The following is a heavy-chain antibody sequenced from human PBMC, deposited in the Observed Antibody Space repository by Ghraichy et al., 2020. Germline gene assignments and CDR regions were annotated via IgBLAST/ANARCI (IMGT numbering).Heavy chain of an antibody. V-gene: IGHV3-9*01. CDR3: AREIWSYDSGGGLAV. CDR1: GLTFGDYA. D-gene: IGHD3-3*01. Sequence: GGSLRLSCAASGLTFGDYAMYWVRQAPGKGLEWVSGIGWSSDNIVYADSVKGRFTISRDNAQNSLYLQIHSLRPEDTALYYCAREIWSYDSGGGLAVWGQGTTVTVSS. J-gene: IGHJ6*02. CDR2: IGWSSDNI.